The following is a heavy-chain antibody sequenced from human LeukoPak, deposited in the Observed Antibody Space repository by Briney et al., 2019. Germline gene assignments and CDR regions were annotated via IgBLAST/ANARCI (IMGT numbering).Heavy chain of an antibody. D-gene: IGHD3-10*01. CDR2: IKQDGSKK. V-gene: IGHV3-7*03. J-gene: IGHJ4*02. CDR3: ARDRKIWFGESD. CDR1: GFPFSSYW. Sequence: PGGSLRLSCVASGFPFSSYWMTWVRQAPGKGLEWVANIKQDGSKKSYVDSVKGRFTISRDNAKNSLYLQMNSLRAEDTAVYYCARDRKIWFGESDWGQGTLVTVSS.